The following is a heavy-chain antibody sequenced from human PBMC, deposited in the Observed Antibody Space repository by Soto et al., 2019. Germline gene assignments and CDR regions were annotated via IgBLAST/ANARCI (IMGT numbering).Heavy chain of an antibody. CDR3: SREMYRLRLVVNCYYKGDV. Sequence: QVQLEQSGAVVKKPGSSVKVSCKASGGTFSTSAISWVRKAPGHGLEWMGGIMPIFSTPDYAQKIQGRVTITADESTSTAYMGLSSMKSDDTAVYSCSREMYRLRLVVNCYYKGDVWGQGKTVTASS. CDR1: GGTFSTSA. V-gene: IGHV1-69*12. J-gene: IGHJ6*02. CDR2: IMPIFSTP. D-gene: IGHD1-26*01.